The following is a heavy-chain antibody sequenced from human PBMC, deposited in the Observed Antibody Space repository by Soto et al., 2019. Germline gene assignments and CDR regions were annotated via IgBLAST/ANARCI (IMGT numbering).Heavy chain of an antibody. V-gene: IGHV1-18*04. CDR2: ISAYNGNT. CDR3: ARDRQAAAGDDDFDY. Sequence: WASVKVSCKATGYTFTSYGIGWVRQAPGQGLEWMGWISAYNGNTNYAQKLQGRVTMTTDTSTSTAYMELRSLRSDDTAVYYCARDRQAAAGDDDFDYWGQGTLVTVSS. D-gene: IGHD6-13*01. CDR1: GYTFTSYG. J-gene: IGHJ4*02.